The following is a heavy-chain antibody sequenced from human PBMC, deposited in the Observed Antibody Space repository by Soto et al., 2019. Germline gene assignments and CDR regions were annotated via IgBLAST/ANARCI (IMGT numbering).Heavy chain of an antibody. V-gene: IGHV4-4*02. Sequence: QVQLQESGPGLVKPSGTLSLTCAVSGGSISSSNWWSWFRQPPGKGLGWMGEIYHSGSTNYNPSLKSRVTISVDKSKNQFSLKLSSVTAADTAVYYCASLVLRYFDWLSTNWFDPWGQGTLVTVSS. CDR2: IYHSGST. D-gene: IGHD3-9*01. CDR3: ASLVLRYFDWLSTNWFDP. J-gene: IGHJ5*02. CDR1: GGSISSSNW.